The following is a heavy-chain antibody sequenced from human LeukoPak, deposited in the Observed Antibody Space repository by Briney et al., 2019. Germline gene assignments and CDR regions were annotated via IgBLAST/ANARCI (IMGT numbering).Heavy chain of an antibody. CDR2: INHSGST. D-gene: IGHD6-13*01. J-gene: IGHJ6*03. V-gene: IGHV4-34*01. CDR3: AREEGSWYGEDFYYYMDV. CDR1: GGSFSGYY. Sequence: SETLSLTCAVYGGSFSGYYWSWIRQPPGKGLEWIGEINHSGSTNYNPSLKSRVTISVDTSKNQFSLKLSSVTAADTAVYFCAREEGSWYGEDFYYYMDVWGKGTTVTVSS.